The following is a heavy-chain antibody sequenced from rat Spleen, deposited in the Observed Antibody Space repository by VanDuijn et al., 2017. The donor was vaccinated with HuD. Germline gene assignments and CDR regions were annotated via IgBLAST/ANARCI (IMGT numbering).Heavy chain of an antibody. CDR2: ISYEGSST. V-gene: IGHV5-22*01. Sequence: EVQLVESGGGLVQPGRSLKLSCAASGFTFSDYYMAWVRQAPKKGLEWVASISYEGSSTYYGDSVKGRFTISRDNAKSTLYLQMNSLRSEDTATYYCARHSHVYYGLLLRRYFDYWGQGVMVTVSS. CDR3: ARHSHVYYGLLLRRYFDY. CDR1: GFTFSDYY. J-gene: IGHJ2*01. D-gene: IGHD1-6*01.